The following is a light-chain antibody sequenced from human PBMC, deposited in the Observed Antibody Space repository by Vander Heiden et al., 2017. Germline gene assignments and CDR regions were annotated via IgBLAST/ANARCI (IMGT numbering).Light chain of an antibody. CDR3: CSYAGSSTWL. CDR1: SSDIGGYNF. Sequence: QSALTQPASVSGSPGQSITISCTGTSSDIGGYNFVSWYQQNPGKAPKLMISEVTKRPSGVSNRFSGSKSGNTASLTISGLQAADEADYYCCSYAGSSTWLFGTGTKVTVL. CDR2: EVT. J-gene: IGLJ1*01. V-gene: IGLV2-23*02.